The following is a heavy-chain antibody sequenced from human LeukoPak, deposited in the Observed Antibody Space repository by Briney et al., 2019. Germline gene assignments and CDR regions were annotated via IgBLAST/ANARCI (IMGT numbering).Heavy chain of an antibody. V-gene: IGHV3-11*01. Sequence: LSLTCAVYGGSFSDYYMSWIRQAPGKGLEWVSYISSSGSTIYYADSVKGRFTISRGNAKNSLYLQMNSLRAEDTAVYYCAREWVAAAGSAFDIWGQGTMVTVSS. D-gene: IGHD6-13*01. CDR1: GGSFSDYY. J-gene: IGHJ3*02. CDR2: ISSSGSTI. CDR3: AREWVAAAGSAFDI.